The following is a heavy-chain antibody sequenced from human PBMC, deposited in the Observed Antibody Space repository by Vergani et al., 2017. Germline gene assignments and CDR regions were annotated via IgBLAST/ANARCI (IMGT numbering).Heavy chain of an antibody. CDR3: AGEIRGWYSVDRADWFDP. CDR1: GYTFTSYG. V-gene: IGHV1-18*01. CDR2: ISAYNGNT. J-gene: IGHJ5*02. D-gene: IGHD6-19*01. Sequence: QVQLVQSGAEVKKPGASVKVSCKASGYTFTSYGISWVRQAPGQGLEWMGWISAYNGNTNYAQKFQGRVTITADESTSTAYMELSSLRSEEPAVYYCAGEIRGWYSVDRADWFDPWGQGTLVTVSS.